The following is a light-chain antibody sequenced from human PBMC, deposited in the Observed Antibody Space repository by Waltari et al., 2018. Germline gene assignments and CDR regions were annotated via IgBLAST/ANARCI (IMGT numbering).Light chain of an antibody. CDR1: SSDVGGYNY. V-gene: IGLV2-14*01. J-gene: IGLJ3*02. Sequence: QSALTQPASVSGSPGQSITISCTGTSSDVGGYNYVSWYQQHPGKAPKLMIYEVSNRPSGVSNRFSGAKSGSTASLTISGLQAEDEADYYGSSYTSSSTPKWVFGGGTKLTVL. CDR2: EVS. CDR3: SSYTSSSTPKWV.